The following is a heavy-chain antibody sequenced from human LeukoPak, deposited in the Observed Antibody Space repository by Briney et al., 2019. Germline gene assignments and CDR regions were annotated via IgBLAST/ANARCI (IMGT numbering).Heavy chain of an antibody. CDR3: AKPLPGSQWEPLDY. CDR1: GFTFRSYG. D-gene: IGHD1-26*01. Sequence: GGSLRLSCAASGFTFRSYGMHWVRQAPGKGLEWVAYISYDGSNIHYADTVKGRFTISRDNSRNTLYLQMNSLRAEDTALYYCAKPLPGSQWEPLDYWGQGTLVTVSS. V-gene: IGHV3-30*18. CDR2: ISYDGSNI. J-gene: IGHJ4*02.